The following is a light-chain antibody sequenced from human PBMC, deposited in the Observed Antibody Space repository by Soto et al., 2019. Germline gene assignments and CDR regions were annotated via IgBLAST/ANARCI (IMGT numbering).Light chain of an antibody. V-gene: IGKV3-15*01. Sequence: EILMTQSPATLSVSPGERATLSCRASETLGHNLAWYQQKPGQAPRLLIYGASTRATGIPAKFGGSGSETEFNFTNSSLQSEDVAVYYCQQYYSWPYTVGQGTKLEIK. CDR1: ETLGHN. J-gene: IGKJ2*01. CDR2: GAS. CDR3: QQYYSWPYT.